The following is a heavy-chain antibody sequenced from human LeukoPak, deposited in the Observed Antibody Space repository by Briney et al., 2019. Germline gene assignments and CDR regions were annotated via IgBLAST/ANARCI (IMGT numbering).Heavy chain of an antibody. CDR1: GVPFSIQV. D-gene: IGHD1-26*01. J-gene: IGHJ4*02. V-gene: IGHV3-33*01. CDR3: AREAGSYGVFDY. Sequence: PGGSLRLPCAPSGVPFSIQVMHWARQAPGKALEWVAVIWYDGSNTYYADSVKGRFTISRDKSKNTLYLQMNSLRAEDTAVYYCAREAGSYGVFDYWGQGTLVTVSS. CDR2: IWYDGSNT.